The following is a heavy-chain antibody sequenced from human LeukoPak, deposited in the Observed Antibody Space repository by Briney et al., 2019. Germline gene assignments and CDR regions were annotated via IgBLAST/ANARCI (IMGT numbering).Heavy chain of an antibody. Sequence: SETLSLTCTVSSGSINSSSYYWDWIRQPPGKGLEWIGNIYYSGSTYYNPSLKSRVTISVDTSKNQFSLNLSSVTAADTAVYYCAREGGPYRPLDYSGQGTLVTVAS. CDR1: SGSINSSSYY. CDR3: AREGGPYRPLDY. J-gene: IGHJ4*02. V-gene: IGHV4-39*02. CDR2: IYYSGST.